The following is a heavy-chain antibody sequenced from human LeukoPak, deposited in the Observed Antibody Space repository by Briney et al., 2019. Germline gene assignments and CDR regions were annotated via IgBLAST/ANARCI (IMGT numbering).Heavy chain of an antibody. CDR2: IYYSGST. Sequence: SETLSLTCTVSGGSISSYYWSWIRQPPGKGLEWIGYIYYSGSTNYNPSPKSRVTISVDTSKNQFSLKLSSVTAADTAVYYCARAVIVGATPFDYWGQGTLVTVSS. D-gene: IGHD1-26*01. CDR3: ARAVIVGATPFDY. J-gene: IGHJ4*02. CDR1: GGSISSYY. V-gene: IGHV4-59*01.